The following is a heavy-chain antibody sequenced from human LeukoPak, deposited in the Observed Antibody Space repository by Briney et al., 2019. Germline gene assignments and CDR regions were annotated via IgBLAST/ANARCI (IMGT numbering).Heavy chain of an antibody. D-gene: IGHD6-6*01. J-gene: IGHJ4*02. CDR3: ARAQPEYSSSSYFDY. Sequence: GGSLRLSCAASGFTFGSYSMNWVRQAPGKGLEWVSSISSSSSYIYYADSVKGRFTISRDNAKNSLYLQMNSLRAEDTAVYYCARAQPEYSSSSYFDYWGQGTLVTVSS. CDR2: ISSSSSYI. CDR1: GFTFGSYS. V-gene: IGHV3-21*01.